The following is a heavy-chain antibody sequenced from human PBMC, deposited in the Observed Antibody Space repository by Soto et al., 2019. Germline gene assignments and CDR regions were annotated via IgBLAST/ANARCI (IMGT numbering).Heavy chain of an antibody. CDR3: ARATSDPYYYYYYGMDV. D-gene: IGHD3-16*01. CDR1: GGSISSYY. CDR2: IYYSGST. J-gene: IGHJ6*02. Sequence: PSETLSLTCTVSGGSISSYYLSWIRQPPGKGLEWIGYIYYSGSTNYNPSLKSRVTISVDTSKNQFSLKLSSVTAADTAVYYCARATSDPYYYYYYGMDVWGQGTTVTVYS. V-gene: IGHV4-59*01.